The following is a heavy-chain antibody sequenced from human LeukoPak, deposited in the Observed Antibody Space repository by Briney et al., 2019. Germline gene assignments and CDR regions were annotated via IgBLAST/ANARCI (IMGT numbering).Heavy chain of an antibody. CDR3: ARADQGPLDY. Sequence: GGSLRLSCAASGFTFSSYSMNWVRQAPGKGLEWVSSISSSSSYIYYADSVKGRFTISRDNARNTVYLHMNSLRAEDTAVFYCARADQGPLDYWGQGTLVTVSS. D-gene: IGHD2-2*01. CDR1: GFTFSSYS. V-gene: IGHV3-21*01. CDR2: ISSSSSYI. J-gene: IGHJ4*02.